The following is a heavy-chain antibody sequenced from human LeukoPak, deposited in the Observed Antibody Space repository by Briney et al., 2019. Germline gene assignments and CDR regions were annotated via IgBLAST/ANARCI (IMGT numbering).Heavy chain of an antibody. D-gene: IGHD3-22*01. CDR2: ISGSGGSR. CDR3: ASQVNYYDSSGYQLEDDY. Sequence: GGSLRLSCAASGFTFSSYAMSWVRQAPGKVLEWVSFISGSGGSRYYGDSVKGRFTISRDNSKNTLYMQMNSLRAEDTAVYYCASQVNYYDSSGYQLEDDYWGQGTLVTVSS. CDR1: GFTFSSYA. J-gene: IGHJ4*02. V-gene: IGHV3-23*01.